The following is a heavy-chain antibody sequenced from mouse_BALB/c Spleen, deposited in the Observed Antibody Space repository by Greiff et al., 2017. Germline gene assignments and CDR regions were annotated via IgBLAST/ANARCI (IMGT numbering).Heavy chain of an antibody. V-gene: IGHV3-8*02. D-gene: IGHD1-2*01. CDR3: ARGDTTATFAY. J-gene: IGHJ3*01. Sequence: EVKLMESGPSLVKPSQTLSLTCSVTGDSITSGYWNWIRKFPGNKLEYMGYISYSGSTYYNPSLKSRIAITRDTSKNQYYLQLNSVTTEDTATYYCARGDTTATFAYWGQGTLVTVSA. CDR2: ISYSGST. CDR1: GDSITSGY.